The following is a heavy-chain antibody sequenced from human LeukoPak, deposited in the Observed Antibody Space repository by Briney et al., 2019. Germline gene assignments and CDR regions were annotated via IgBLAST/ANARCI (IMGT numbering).Heavy chain of an antibody. CDR1: GFTFTTYG. J-gene: IGHJ4*02. D-gene: IGHD3-22*01. CDR2: IWCDGSNE. Sequence: LSLSCVVSGFTFTTYGMHWVREAPGEGLEGVAVIWCDGSNEYYADSVKGRFTVSRENSRNTVFLQMNSLRAEDTAVYYCARDWARGNSGYSAVWGQATLVTVSS. V-gene: IGHV3-33*01. CDR3: ARDWARGNSGYSAV.